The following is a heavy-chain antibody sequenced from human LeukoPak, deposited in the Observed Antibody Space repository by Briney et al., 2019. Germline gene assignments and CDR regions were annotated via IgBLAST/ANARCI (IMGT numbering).Heavy chain of an antibody. D-gene: IGHD6-13*01. V-gene: IGHV4-59*08. CDR3: ARQADSSLYYYFDN. Sequence: SSETLSLTCTVSGGSISGYYWSWIRQPPGKGLEWIGCVYYSGTTNYNPSLKSRVTISLDTSRNQFSLKLCSVTAADTAVYYCARQADSSLYYYFDNWGQGTLVTVSS. CDR2: VYYSGTT. CDR1: GGSISGYY. J-gene: IGHJ4*02.